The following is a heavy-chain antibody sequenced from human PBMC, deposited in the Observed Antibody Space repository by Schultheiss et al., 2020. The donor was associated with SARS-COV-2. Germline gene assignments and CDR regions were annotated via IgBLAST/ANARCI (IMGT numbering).Heavy chain of an antibody. V-gene: IGHV4-4*02. J-gene: IGHJ2*01. CDR3: ARDFRRSDFWSGNAHWYFDL. Sequence: SETLSLTCAVSGASVSSSNWWSWVRQTPGKGLEWIGEIYFIGETKYNPSLKSRVTISLDKSKNQFSLKLSSVTAADTAVYYCARDFRRSDFWSGNAHWYFDLWGRGTLVTVSS. CDR1: GASVSSSNW. D-gene: IGHD3-3*01. CDR2: IYFIGET.